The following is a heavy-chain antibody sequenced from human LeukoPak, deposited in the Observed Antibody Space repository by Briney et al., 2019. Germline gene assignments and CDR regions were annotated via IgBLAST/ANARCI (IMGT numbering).Heavy chain of an antibody. V-gene: IGHV3-74*01. J-gene: IGHJ4*02. CDR1: GFTFSSYW. D-gene: IGHD6-13*01. CDR3: AKTRDSSWYYFDY. Sequence: GGSLRLSCAASGFTFSSYWMHWVRQAPGKGLVWVSRINSDGSSTSYADSVKGRFTISRDNAKNTLYLQMNSLRAEDTAVYYCAKTRDSSWYYFDYWGQGTLVTVSS. CDR2: INSDGSST.